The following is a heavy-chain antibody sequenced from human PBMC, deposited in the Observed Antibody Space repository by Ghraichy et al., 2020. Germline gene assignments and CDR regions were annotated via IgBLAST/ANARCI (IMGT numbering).Heavy chain of an antibody. V-gene: IGHV3-23*01. CDR3: AKTPYYDFWSGYPDS. CDR2: ISASAYNT. D-gene: IGHD3-3*01. CDR1: GFSFTNSA. J-gene: IGHJ4*02. Sequence: GGSLRLSCAVSGFSFTNSAMSWVRQAPGKGLEWVSAISASAYNTYYADSVKGRFTISRDNSNNTFYLQMNSLRAEDTARYYCAKTPYYDFWSGYPDSWGQGTLVTVSS.